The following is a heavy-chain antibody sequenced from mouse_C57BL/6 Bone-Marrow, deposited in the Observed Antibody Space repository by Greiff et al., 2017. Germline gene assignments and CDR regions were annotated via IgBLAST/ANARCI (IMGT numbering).Heavy chain of an antibody. V-gene: IGHV2-6-1*01. CDR2: IWSDGST. Sequence: VQLQESGPGLVAPSQSLSITCTVSGFSLTSYGVHWVRQPPGKGLEWLVVIWSDGSTTYNSALKSRLSISKDNSKSQVFLKMNSLQTDDTAMYYCARQGGWLPHYYAMDYWGQGTSVTVSS. CDR1: GFSLTSYG. CDR3: ARQGGWLPHYYAMDY. J-gene: IGHJ4*01. D-gene: IGHD2-3*01.